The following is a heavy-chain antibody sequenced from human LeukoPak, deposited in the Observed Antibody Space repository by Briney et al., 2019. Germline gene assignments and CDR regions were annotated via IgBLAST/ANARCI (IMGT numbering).Heavy chain of an antibody. J-gene: IGHJ4*02. D-gene: IGHD6-13*01. CDR2: ISSSSSYI. CDR1: GFTFSSYS. CDR3: ASMMIAAAGYDY. Sequence: GGSLRLSCAASGFTFSSYSMNWARQAPGKGLEWVSSISSSSSYIYYADSVKGRFTISRDNAKNSLYLQMNSLRAEDTAVHYCASMMIAAAGYDYWGQGTLVTVSS. V-gene: IGHV3-21*01.